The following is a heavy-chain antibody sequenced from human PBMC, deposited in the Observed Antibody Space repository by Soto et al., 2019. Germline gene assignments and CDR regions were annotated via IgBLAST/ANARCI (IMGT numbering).Heavy chain of an antibody. CDR3: ARVKSGSYDWFDP. D-gene: IGHD3-10*01. CDR2: INTDGSRT. V-gene: IGHV3-74*01. J-gene: IGHJ5*02. Sequence: PGGSLSLSGEASEFTSGNYWMNWVGQAPGKGLMWVSRINTDGSRTTYADSVKGRFAISRDNAKNTVYLQMNSLRAEDTAVYYCARVKSGSYDWFDPWGQGTLVTVSS. CDR1: EFTSGNYW.